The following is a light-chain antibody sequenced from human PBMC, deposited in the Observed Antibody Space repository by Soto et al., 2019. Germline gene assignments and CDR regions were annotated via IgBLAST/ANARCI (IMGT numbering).Light chain of an antibody. V-gene: IGLV2-14*01. CDR3: YSYRGYYTRV. J-gene: IGLJ1*01. CDR2: EVS. CDR1: SGDVGGYNF. Sequence: QSVLKQPAAVSGCAGQSITISCAGTSGDVGGYNFVSWYQQHPGRAPKLLIYEVSRRPSGVSNRFSGSKSGDTASLTISGLQAEDEADYYCYSYRGYYTRVFGTGTKVTVL.